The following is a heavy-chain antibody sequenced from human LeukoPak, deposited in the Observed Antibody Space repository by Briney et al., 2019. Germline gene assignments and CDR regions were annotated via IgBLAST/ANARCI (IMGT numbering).Heavy chain of an antibody. CDR1: GFAFSSYA. Sequence: PGGSLRLSCVVSGFAFSSYALHSVRQSPGKGLQYVSGIGNGGSIDYANSVKGRFTISRDNSKNTLYLQMGSLRPEDMAVYYCARDFRYGSGFDYWGQGTLVTVSS. D-gene: IGHD5-18*01. CDR3: ARDFRYGSGFDY. CDR2: IGNGGSI. J-gene: IGHJ4*02. V-gene: IGHV3-64*01.